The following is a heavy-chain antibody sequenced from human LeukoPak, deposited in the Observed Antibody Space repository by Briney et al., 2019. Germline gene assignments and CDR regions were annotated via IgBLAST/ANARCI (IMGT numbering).Heavy chain of an antibody. CDR2: IIPIFGTA. D-gene: IGHD3-10*01. J-gene: IGHJ4*02. V-gene: IGHV1-69*13. CDR3: ARDPHYGSGSYFFDY. Sequence: ASVKVSCKASGGTFSSYAISWVRQAPGQGLEWMGGIIPIFGTANYAQKFQGRVTITADESTSTAYMELSSLRSEDTAVYYCARDPHYGSGSYFFDYWGQGTLVTVSS. CDR1: GGTFSSYA.